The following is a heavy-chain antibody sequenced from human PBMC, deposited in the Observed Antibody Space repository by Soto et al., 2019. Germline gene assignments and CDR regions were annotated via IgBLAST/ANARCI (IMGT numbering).Heavy chain of an antibody. CDR2: ISGSGGST. D-gene: IGHD4-17*01. CDR3: AKDLEKRSDAFDI. J-gene: IGHJ3*02. V-gene: IGHV3-23*01. Sequence: GGSLRLSCAASGFTFSSYAMSWVRQAPGKGLEWVSAISGSGGSTYYAYSVKGRFTISRDNSKNTLYLQMNSLRAEDTAVYYCAKDLEKRSDAFDIWGQGTMVTVSS. CDR1: GFTFSSYA.